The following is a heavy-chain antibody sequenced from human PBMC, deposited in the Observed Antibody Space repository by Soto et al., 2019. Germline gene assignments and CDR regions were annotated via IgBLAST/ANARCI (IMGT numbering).Heavy chain of an antibody. D-gene: IGHD6-13*01. CDR3: AIHTPQRGSRLQTGSDY. J-gene: IGHJ4*02. V-gene: IGHV4-39*01. CDR1: GGSISSSSKF. CDR2: MFYAGSM. Sequence: SETLSLTCTVSGGSISSSSKFWGWIRQPPGKGLEWIGSMFYAGSMYYNPSLKSRVTISVDTSKNQFCLKLTSVHAADTAAYFWAIHTPQRGSRLQTGSDYWGEGILVTVTS.